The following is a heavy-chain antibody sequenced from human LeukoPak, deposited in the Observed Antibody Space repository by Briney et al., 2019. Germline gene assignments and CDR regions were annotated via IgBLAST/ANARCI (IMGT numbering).Heavy chain of an antibody. CDR2: IYYSGST. V-gene: IGHV4-59*08. Sequence: SETLSLTCSVSGGAISRYYWSWIRQPPGKGLEWIGYIYYSGSTNYNPSLKSRVTISVDTSKNQFSLKLSSVTAADTAVYYCARVPNYYYYYMDVWGKGTTVTVSS. CDR1: GGAISRYY. J-gene: IGHJ6*03. CDR3: ARVPNYYYYYMDV.